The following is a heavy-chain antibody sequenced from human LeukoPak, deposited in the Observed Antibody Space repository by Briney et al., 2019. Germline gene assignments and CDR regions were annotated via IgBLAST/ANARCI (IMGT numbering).Heavy chain of an antibody. D-gene: IGHD2-8*01. CDR2: ITGSGGST. J-gene: IGHJ4*02. Sequence: PGGSLRLSCAASGFTFSSFPMTWVRLAPGKGREWVSTITGSGGSTYYAESVKGRFTISRDNSKNTLYLQMNSLRGEDTALYYCAKDLAGCSDSWGQGTLVTVSS. V-gene: IGHV3-23*01. CDR1: GFTFSSFP. CDR3: AKDLAGCSDS.